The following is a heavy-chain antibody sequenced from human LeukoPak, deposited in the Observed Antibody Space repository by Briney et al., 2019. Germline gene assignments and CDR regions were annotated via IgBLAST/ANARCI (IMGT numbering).Heavy chain of an antibody. J-gene: IGHJ3*02. CDR3: ARQVWYYDRRAFDI. CDR2: IYYGGST. D-gene: IGHD3-22*01. V-gene: IGHV4-59*08. Sequence: SETLSLTCTVSGGSISRYDWSWIRQPPGKGLEWVGYIYYGGSTNYNPSLKSRVTISVDTSNNQFSLKLSSVTAADTAVYFCARQVWYYDRRAFDIWRQGTMVTVSS. CDR1: GGSISRYD.